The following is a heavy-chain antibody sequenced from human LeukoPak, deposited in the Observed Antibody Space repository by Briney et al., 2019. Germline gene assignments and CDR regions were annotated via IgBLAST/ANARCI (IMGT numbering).Heavy chain of an antibody. J-gene: IGHJ5*02. V-gene: IGHV4-31*03. Sequence: SETLSLTCTVSGGSISSSYYYWGWIRPHPGKGLEWIGYIYYSGSTYYNPSLKSRVTISVDTSKNQFSLKLSSVTAADTAVYYCARGGSGYHNWFDPWGQGTLVTVSS. CDR3: ARGGSGYHNWFDP. CDR1: GGSISSSYYY. D-gene: IGHD3-22*01. CDR2: IYYSGST.